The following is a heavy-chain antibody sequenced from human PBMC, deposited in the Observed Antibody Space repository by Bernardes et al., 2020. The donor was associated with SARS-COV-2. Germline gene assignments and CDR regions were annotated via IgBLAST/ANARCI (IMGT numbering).Heavy chain of an antibody. Sequence: GGSLRLSCAASGFTFSDYYMSWIRQAPGKGLEWVSYISSSGSTIYYADSVKGRFTISRDNAKNSLYLQMNSLRVEDTAVYYCASMRQMGDYLVGLDFWGQGTLVTVSS. CDR2: ISSSGSTI. CDR1: GFTFSDYY. V-gene: IGHV3-11*04. J-gene: IGHJ4*02. CDR3: ASMRQMGDYLVGLDF. D-gene: IGHD4-17*01.